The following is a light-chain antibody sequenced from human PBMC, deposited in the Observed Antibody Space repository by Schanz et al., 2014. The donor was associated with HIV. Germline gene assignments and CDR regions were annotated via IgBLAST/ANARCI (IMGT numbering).Light chain of an antibody. CDR3: SSFAARHKLL. V-gene: IGLV2-8*01. J-gene: IGLJ2*01. CDR1: SSDVGGYDY. Sequence: QSALTQPPAASGSPGQSVTISCTGNSSDVGGYDYVSWYQQHPGKAPKRIIYEVNKRPSGVPDRFSGSKSGNTASLTVSGLQAEDEADYYCSSFAARHKLLFGGGTKLTVL. CDR2: EVN.